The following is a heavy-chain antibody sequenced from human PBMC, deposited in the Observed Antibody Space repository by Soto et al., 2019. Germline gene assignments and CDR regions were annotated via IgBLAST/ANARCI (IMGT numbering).Heavy chain of an antibody. Sequence: GGSLRLSCASSGFTFSSYAMSWVRQAPGKGLEWVSAISGSGGSTYYADSVKGRFTISRDNSKNTLYLQMNSLRAEDTAVYYCAKDGTPLLFAFDIWGQGTMVTVSS. CDR1: GFTFSSYA. CDR3: AKDGTPLLFAFDI. CDR2: ISGSGGST. D-gene: IGHD1-26*01. V-gene: IGHV3-23*01. J-gene: IGHJ3*02.